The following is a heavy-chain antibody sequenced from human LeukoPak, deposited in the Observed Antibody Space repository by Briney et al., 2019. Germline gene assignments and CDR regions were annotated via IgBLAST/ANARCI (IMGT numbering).Heavy chain of an antibody. CDR3: ARDVVNYSRDY. CDR1: GFTVSSNY. CDR2: ISSSSTI. Sequence: PGGSLRLSCAASGFTVSSNYMNWVRQAPGKGLEWVSYISSSSTIYYADSVKGRFTISRDNAKNSLYLQMNSLRAEDTAVYYCARDVVNYSRDYWGQGTLVTVSS. D-gene: IGHD2-15*01. J-gene: IGHJ4*02. V-gene: IGHV3-69-1*01.